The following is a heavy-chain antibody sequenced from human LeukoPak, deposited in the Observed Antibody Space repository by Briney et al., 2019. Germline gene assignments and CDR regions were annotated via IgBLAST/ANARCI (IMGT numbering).Heavy chain of an antibody. J-gene: IGHJ4*02. CDR3: ARGVYCGGDCESGY. V-gene: IGHV3-66*01. Sequence: GGSLRLSCAASGFTVSSNYMSWVRQAPGKGLEWVSVIYSGGNTYYADSVKGRFTISRDNSKNTLYLQMNSLRAEDTAVYYCARGVYCGGDCESGYWGQGTLVTVSS. CDR1: GFTVSSNY. D-gene: IGHD2-21*02. CDR2: IYSGGNT.